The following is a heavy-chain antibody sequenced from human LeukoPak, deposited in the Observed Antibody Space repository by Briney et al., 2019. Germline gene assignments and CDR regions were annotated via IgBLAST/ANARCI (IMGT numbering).Heavy chain of an antibody. D-gene: IGHD2-2*01. J-gene: IGHJ4*02. Sequence: PGGSLRLSCAASGFSVSSNYMSWVRQAPGKGLEWVSTIYSGESAYYADSVKGRFTISRDNSKNALVLQMNSLTAVDTAVYYCARDGGSGYCSSSNCYEGFDYWGQGTLVTVSS. V-gene: IGHV3-66*01. CDR2: IYSGESA. CDR1: GFSVSSNY. CDR3: ARDGGSGYCSSSNCYEGFDY.